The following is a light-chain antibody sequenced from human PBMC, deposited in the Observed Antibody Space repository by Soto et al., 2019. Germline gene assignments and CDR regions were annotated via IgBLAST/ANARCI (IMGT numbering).Light chain of an antibody. CDR2: KAS. CDR1: QSLGDF. V-gene: IGKV1-5*03. J-gene: IGKJ1*01. Sequence: DIQRAQSPSRLCASVEGRVTIPCRSSQSLGDFLAWYQQKPGEAPKVLIYKASYLESGVPSRFSGSGSGTEFSLTISSLQPGDLATYYCQHYSAFSVTFGQGTKVDIK. CDR3: QHYSAFSVT.